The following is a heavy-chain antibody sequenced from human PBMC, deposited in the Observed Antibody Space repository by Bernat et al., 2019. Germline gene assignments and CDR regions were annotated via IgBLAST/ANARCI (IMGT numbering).Heavy chain of an antibody. J-gene: IGHJ4*02. D-gene: IGHD4-23*01. CDR2: VIPILDIT. CDR3: AGRTTAVTGYLDY. V-gene: IGHV1-69*04. Sequence: QVQLVQSGAEVKKPGSSVKVSCKASGGTFSSYAINWVRQAPGQGLEWMGRVIPILDITNYAQKFKGRVTISADKSTSTAYMELSSLRSEDTAVYYCAGRTTAVTGYLDYWGQGTLVTVSS. CDR1: GGTFSSYA.